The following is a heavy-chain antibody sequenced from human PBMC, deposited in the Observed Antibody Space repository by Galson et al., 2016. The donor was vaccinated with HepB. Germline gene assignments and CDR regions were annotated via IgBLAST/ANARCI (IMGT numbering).Heavy chain of an antibody. J-gene: IGHJ3*02. V-gene: IGHV1-69*13. D-gene: IGHD3-9*01. CDR3: ATDILTGYHAFHI. CDR1: GGTFSNYG. Sequence: SVKVSCKASGGTFSNYGFNWVRQAPGLGLEWMGGIIPIFGPANYAQKFQGRITIIADESTTTVYMELSSLRSEDTAVYYCATDILTGYHAFHIWGQGTMVTVSS. CDR2: IIPIFGPA.